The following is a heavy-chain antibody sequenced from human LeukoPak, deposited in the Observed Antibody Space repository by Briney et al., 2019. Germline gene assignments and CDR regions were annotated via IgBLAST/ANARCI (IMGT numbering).Heavy chain of an antibody. J-gene: IGHJ4*02. Sequence: PSETLSLTCAVYGGSFSGYYWSWIRQPPGKGLEWIGEINHSGSTNYNPSLKSRVTISVDTSKNQFSLKLSSVTAADTAVYYCARVKRESSSKYFDYWGQGTLVTVSS. CDR1: GGSFSGYY. D-gene: IGHD6-6*01. CDR3: ARVKRESSSKYFDY. CDR2: INHSGST. V-gene: IGHV4-34*01.